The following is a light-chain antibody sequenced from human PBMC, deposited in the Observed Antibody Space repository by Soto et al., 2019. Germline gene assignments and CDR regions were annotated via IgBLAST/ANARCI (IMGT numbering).Light chain of an antibody. CDR2: EVS. Sequence: QSVLTQPPSAAGSPGQSVGISCTGTSSDVGEYNYVSWYQQHSGKAPKLMIYEVSKRPSGVPDRFSGSKSGNTASLTVSGPQGEGEGEYYCHSYSGNKQGVIGGGTQLTVL. CDR1: SSDVGEYNY. V-gene: IGLV2-8*01. CDR3: HSYSGNKQGV. J-gene: IGLJ2*01.